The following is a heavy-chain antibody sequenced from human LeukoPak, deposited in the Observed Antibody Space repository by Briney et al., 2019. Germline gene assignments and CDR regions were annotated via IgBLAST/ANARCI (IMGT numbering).Heavy chain of an antibody. CDR3: VRGFDGNFDF. D-gene: IGHD3-9*01. Sequence: GGSLRHSCAASGFTFDDYGMSWVRQAPGKGLEWVSGIIWNGDITDYADSVKGRFTISRENAKNSLYLQMNRLRAEGTALYYCVRGFDGNFDFGGQGTLVSVS. V-gene: IGHV3-20*04. CDR2: IIWNGDIT. CDR1: GFTFDDYG. J-gene: IGHJ4*02.